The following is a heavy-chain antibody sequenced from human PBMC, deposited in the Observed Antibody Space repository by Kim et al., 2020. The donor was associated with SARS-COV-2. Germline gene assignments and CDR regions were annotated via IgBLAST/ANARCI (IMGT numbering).Heavy chain of an antibody. CDR1: GFTFTTYD. J-gene: IGHJ4*02. CDR2: ITSSSATT. Sequence: GGSLRLSCAASGFTFTTYDMNWVRQAPGKGLEWVSHITSSSATTYYADSVKGRFTISRDNAKNSLYLQMDSLRDEDTAVYYCARDWALDSCGQGTLVTVS. CDR3: ARDWALDS. D-gene: IGHD3-16*01. V-gene: IGHV3-48*02.